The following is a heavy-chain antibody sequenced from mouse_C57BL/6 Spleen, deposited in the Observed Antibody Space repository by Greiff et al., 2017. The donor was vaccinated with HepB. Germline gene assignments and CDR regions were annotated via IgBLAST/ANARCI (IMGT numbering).Heavy chain of an antibody. D-gene: IGHD1-1*01. CDR3: ARNYGSSYRYFDV. CDR2: IDPSDSYT. V-gene: IGHV1-50*01. Sequence: QVQLQQPGAELVKPGASVKLSCKASGYTFTSYWMQWVKQRPGQGLEWIGEIDPSDSYTNYNQKFKGKATLTVDTSSSTAYMQISSLTSEDSAVYYCARNYGSSYRYFDVWGTGTTVTVSS. J-gene: IGHJ1*03. CDR1: GYTFTSYW.